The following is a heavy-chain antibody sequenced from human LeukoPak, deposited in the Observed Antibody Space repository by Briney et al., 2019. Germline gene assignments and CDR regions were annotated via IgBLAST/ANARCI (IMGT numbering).Heavy chain of an antibody. CDR3: AKDARGYYEVEYFQH. D-gene: IGHD3-22*01. CDR2: ISGSGGST. CDR1: GFTFSSYA. Sequence: GGSLRLSCAASGFTFSSYAMSWVRQAPGKGLEWVSAISGSGGSTYYADSVKGRFTISRDNSKNTLYLQTNSLRAGDTAVYYCAKDARGYYEVEYFQHWGQGTLVTVSS. J-gene: IGHJ1*01. V-gene: IGHV3-23*01.